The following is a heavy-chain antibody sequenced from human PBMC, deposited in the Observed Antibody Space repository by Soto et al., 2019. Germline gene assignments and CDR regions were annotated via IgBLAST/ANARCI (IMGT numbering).Heavy chain of an antibody. CDR2: ISSSSSTI. CDR1: GFTFSSYS. CDR3: ARDSVTTVTTSSFDY. J-gene: IGHJ4*02. D-gene: IGHD4-17*01. V-gene: IGHV3-48*02. Sequence: EVQLVESGGGFVQPGGSLRISCAASGFTFSSYSMNWVRQAPGQGLEWVSYISSSSSTIYYADSVKGRFTMSRDNATNSLYLQMTSLRDEDTALYYCARDSVTTVTTSSFDYWGQGTLITVSS.